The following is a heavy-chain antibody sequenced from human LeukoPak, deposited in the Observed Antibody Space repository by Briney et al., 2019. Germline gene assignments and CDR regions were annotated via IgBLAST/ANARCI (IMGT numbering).Heavy chain of an antibody. CDR3: ARGLSGYSYGYYFDY. J-gene: IGHJ4*02. CDR1: GGSISSYY. V-gene: IGHV4-59*01. Sequence: SETLSLTCTVSGGSISSYYWNWIRQPPGKGLEWIGYIYYSGSTNYNPSLKSRVTFSVDTSKNQFSLRLSSVTAADTAVYYCARGLSGYSYGYYFDYWGQGTLFTVSS. CDR2: IYYSGST. D-gene: IGHD5-18*01.